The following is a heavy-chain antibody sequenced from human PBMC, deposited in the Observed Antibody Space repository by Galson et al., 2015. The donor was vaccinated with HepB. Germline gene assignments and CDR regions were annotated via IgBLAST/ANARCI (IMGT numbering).Heavy chain of an antibody. J-gene: IGHJ4*02. Sequence: QSGAEVKKPGESLKISCKGSGYIFSNYWIVWVRQMPGKGLEFMGIIYPGDSDTTYSPPFQGQVTISADKSTSTAYLRWSSLKASDTAMYYCAKMSVGCFDYWGQGTLVTVAS. CDR1: GYIFSNYW. CDR2: IYPGDSDT. D-gene: IGHD1-26*01. V-gene: IGHV5-51*01. CDR3: AKMSVGCFDY.